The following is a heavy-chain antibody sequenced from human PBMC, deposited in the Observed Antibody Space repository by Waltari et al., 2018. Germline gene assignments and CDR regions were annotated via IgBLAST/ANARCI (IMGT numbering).Heavy chain of an antibody. Sequence: EVQLVESGGGLFQPGGSLRLSCAASGFTFSDFWMHWVRQVPGKGLGWVGRVSGDGTTTNSADSVKGRFTISRANAKNTVYLHINSLRAEDTAVYYCASGYYYSLFDSWGQGTLVTVSS. CDR1: GFTFSDFW. J-gene: IGHJ4*02. CDR2: VSGDGTTT. V-gene: IGHV3-74*01. CDR3: ASGYYYSLFDS. D-gene: IGHD3-22*01.